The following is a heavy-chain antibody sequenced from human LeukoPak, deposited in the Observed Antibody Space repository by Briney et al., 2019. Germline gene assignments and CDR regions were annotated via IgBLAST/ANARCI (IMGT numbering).Heavy chain of an antibody. CDR2: ISSSGSTI. J-gene: IGHJ5*02. V-gene: IGHV3-11*01. D-gene: IGHD6-13*01. CDR3: AKGRSAAGILYWFDP. Sequence: GGSLRLSCAASGFTFSDYYMSWIRQAPGKGLEWVSYISSSGSTIYYADSVKGRFTISRDNAKNTLYLQMNSLRAEDTAVYYCAKGRSAAGILYWFDPWGQGTLVTVPS. CDR1: GFTFSDYY.